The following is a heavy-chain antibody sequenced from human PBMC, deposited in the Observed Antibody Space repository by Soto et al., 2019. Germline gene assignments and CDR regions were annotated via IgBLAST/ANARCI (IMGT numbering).Heavy chain of an antibody. D-gene: IGHD6-19*01. J-gene: IGHJ4*02. V-gene: IGHV1-46*03. CDR3: ARGLSVAGLKFDY. Sequence: ASVKVSCKASGYTFTSYYMHWVRQAPGQGLEWMGIINPSGGSTSYAQKFQGGVTMTRGTSTSTVYMDLSSLRSEDTAVYYCARGLSVAGLKFDYWGQGTLVTVSS. CDR1: GYTFTSYY. CDR2: INPSGGST.